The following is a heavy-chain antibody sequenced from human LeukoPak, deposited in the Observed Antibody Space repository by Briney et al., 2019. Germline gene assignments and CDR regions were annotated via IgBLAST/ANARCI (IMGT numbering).Heavy chain of an antibody. V-gene: IGHV3-30-3*01. Sequence: PERSLRLSCAASGFTFSSYAMHWVRQAPGKGLEWVAVISYDGSNKYYADSVKGRFTISRDNSKNTLYLQMNSLRAEDTVVYYCARDLYYYGSGSFGKYYYYGMDVWGQGTTVTVSS. D-gene: IGHD3-10*01. CDR3: ARDLYYYGSGSFGKYYYYGMDV. CDR2: ISYDGSNK. CDR1: GFTFSSYA. J-gene: IGHJ6*02.